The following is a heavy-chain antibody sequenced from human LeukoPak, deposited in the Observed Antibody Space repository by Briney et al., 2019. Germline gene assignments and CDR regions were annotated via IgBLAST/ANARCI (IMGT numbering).Heavy chain of an antibody. V-gene: IGHV3-21*06. D-gene: IGHD7-27*01. CDR3: ARDLQTGLAFDA. Sequence: GGSLRLSCAASGFSFSSGTMNWVRQAPGKALEWVSSLSGSGRLIWYAASVEGQFTISRDNAANALFLQMNSLRVEDTAVYYCARDLQTGLAFDAWGQGTVVAVSS. J-gene: IGHJ3*01. CDR1: GFSFSSGT. CDR2: LSGSGRLI.